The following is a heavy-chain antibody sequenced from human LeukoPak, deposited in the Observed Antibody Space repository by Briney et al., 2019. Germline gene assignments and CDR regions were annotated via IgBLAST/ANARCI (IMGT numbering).Heavy chain of an antibody. CDR3: AKRGVVIRVILVGFHKEAYYFDS. CDR2: MSDSGGRT. CDR1: GITLSNYG. Sequence: PGGSLRLSCEVSGITLSNYGMSWVRQAPGKGLEWVAGMSDSGGRTKYADSVKGRFTISRDNPKNTPYLQMNSLRSEDTAVYFCAKRGVVIRVILVGFHKEAYYFDSWGQGALVTVSS. D-gene: IGHD3-22*01. V-gene: IGHV3-23*01. J-gene: IGHJ4*02.